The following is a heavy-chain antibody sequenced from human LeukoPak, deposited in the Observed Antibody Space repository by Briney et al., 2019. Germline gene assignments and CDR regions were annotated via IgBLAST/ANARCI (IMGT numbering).Heavy chain of an antibody. CDR3: AKDLTGATAGGNWFDP. CDR2: ISGSGGST. Sequence: GGSLRLSCAASGFTFSSYSMSWVRQAPGKGLEWVSAISGSGGSTYYADSVKGRFTISRDNSKNTLYLQMNSLRAEDTAVYYCAKDLTGATAGGNWFDPWGQGTLVTVSS. V-gene: IGHV3-23*01. D-gene: IGHD1-26*01. CDR1: GFTFSSYS. J-gene: IGHJ5*02.